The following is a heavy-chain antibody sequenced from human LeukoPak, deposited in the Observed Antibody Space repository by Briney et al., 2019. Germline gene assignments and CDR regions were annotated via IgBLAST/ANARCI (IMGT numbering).Heavy chain of an antibody. CDR1: GYTFTSYG. J-gene: IGHJ4*02. D-gene: IGHD3-10*01. V-gene: IGHV1-8*02. Sequence: ASVKVSCKACGYTFTSYGISWVRQATGQGLEWMGWMNPNSGNTGYAQKFQGRVTMTRNTSISTAYMELSSLRSEDTAVYYCARGPRLTYYYGSGSSHFDYWGQGTLVTVSS. CDR2: MNPNSGNT. CDR3: ARGPRLTYYYGSGSSHFDY.